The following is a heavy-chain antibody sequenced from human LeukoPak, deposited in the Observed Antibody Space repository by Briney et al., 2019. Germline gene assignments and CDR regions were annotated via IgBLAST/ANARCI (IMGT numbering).Heavy chain of an antibody. CDR1: GGSISSSSYY. V-gene: IGHV4-31*03. D-gene: IGHD3-16*01. Sequence: SETLSLTCTVSGGSISSSSYYWSWIRQHPGKGLEWIGYIYYSGSTYYNPSLKSRVTISVDTSKNQFSLKLSSVTAADTAVYYCARSDGGYGYANWFDPWGQGTLVTVSS. CDR2: IYYSGST. CDR3: ARSDGGYGYANWFDP. J-gene: IGHJ5*02.